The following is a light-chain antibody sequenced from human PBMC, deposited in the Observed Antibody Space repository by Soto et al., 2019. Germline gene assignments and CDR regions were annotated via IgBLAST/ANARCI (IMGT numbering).Light chain of an antibody. V-gene: IGLV2-14*01. CDR1: SSDVGGYNF. CDR2: EDS. J-gene: IGLJ3*02. Sequence: QSALTQPASVSGSPGQSITISCTGTSSDVGGYNFVSWYQQHPGKAPKLMIYEDSNRPSGVSNRFFGSKSGNTASLTISGLQADDEADYYCSSYINSSTLVFGGGTKVTVL. CDR3: SSYINSSTLV.